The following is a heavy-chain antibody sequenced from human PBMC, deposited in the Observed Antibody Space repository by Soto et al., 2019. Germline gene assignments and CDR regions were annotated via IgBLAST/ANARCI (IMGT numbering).Heavy chain of an antibody. CDR2: INSDGSST. D-gene: IGHD2-2*03. CDR3: ARDLKVDIVVVPAAMHYYYGMDV. Sequence: GGSLRLSCAASGFTFSSYWMHWVRQAPGKGLVWVSRINSDGSSTSYADSVKGRFTISRDNAKNTLYLQMNSLRAEDTAVYYCARDLKVDIVVVPAAMHYYYGMDVWGQGTTVTVSS. CDR1: GFTFSSYW. J-gene: IGHJ6*02. V-gene: IGHV3-74*01.